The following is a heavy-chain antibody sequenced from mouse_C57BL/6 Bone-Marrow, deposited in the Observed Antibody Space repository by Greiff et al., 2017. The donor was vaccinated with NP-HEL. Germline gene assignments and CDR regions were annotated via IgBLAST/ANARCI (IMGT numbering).Heavy chain of an antibody. CDR3: ARGGYDAWFAY. J-gene: IGHJ3*01. CDR2: ISDGGSYT. D-gene: IGHD2-2*01. V-gene: IGHV5-4*03. Sequence: EVKLVESGGGLVKPGGSLKLSCAASGFTFSSYAMSWVRQTPEKRLEWVATISDGGSYTYYPDNVKGRFTISRDNAKNNLYLQMSHLKSEDTAMYYCARGGYDAWFAYWGQGTLVTVSA. CDR1: GFTFSSYA.